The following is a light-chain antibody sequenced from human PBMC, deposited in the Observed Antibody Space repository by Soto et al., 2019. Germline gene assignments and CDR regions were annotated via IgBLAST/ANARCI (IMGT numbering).Light chain of an antibody. CDR1: SSNIGAGYD. Sequence: QAVVTQPPSVSGAPGQRVTITCTGSSSNIGAGYDVPWYQQLPGTAPKLLIYVNNNRPSGVPDRFSGSKSGTSASLAITGLQAEDEADYYCQSYDTSLSGSRVFGGGTQLTVL. CDR3: QSYDTSLSGSRV. J-gene: IGLJ3*02. CDR2: VNN. V-gene: IGLV1-40*01.